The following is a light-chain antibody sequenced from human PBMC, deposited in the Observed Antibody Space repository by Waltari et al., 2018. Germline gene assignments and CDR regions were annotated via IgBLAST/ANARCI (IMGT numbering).Light chain of an antibody. CDR3: QQPYSVPPP. V-gene: IGKV1-39*01. CDR2: GAS. J-gene: IGKJ5*01. Sequence: DIQMSQSPSSLSASVGDSVTITCRASQSISIYLNWYQQKPGKAPNLLIYGASNLRSGVPSRFSGSGSGTDFTLTISSLQPEDFATYYCQQPYSVPPPFGQGTRLESK. CDR1: QSISIY.